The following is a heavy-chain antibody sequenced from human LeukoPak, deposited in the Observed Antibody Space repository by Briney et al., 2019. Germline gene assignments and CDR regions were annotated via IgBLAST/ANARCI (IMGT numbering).Heavy chain of an antibody. D-gene: IGHD2/OR15-2a*01. V-gene: IGHV3-23*01. Sequence: GGSLRLSCAASGFSFNDYAMSWVRQAPGKGLEWVSVISGSGGRTSYADLVKGRFTISRDNSKNTLYLQMNSLRAEDTALYYCAEDRLSSPTAPRFDPWGQGTQVTVSS. J-gene: IGHJ5*02. CDR2: ISGSGGRT. CDR1: GFSFNDYA. CDR3: AEDRLSSPTAPRFDP.